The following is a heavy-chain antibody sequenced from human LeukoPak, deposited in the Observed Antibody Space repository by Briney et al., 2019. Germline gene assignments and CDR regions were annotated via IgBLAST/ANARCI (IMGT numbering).Heavy chain of an antibody. J-gene: IGHJ4*02. D-gene: IGHD3-3*01. CDR2: ISAYNGNT. V-gene: IGHV1-18*01. Sequence: ASVKVSCKTSGYAFTGYYIHWVRQAPGQGLEWMGWISAYNGNTNYAQKLQGRVTMTTDTSTSTAYMELRSLRSDDTAVYYCARDGWRHNFWSGYYRDDFDYWGQGTLVTVSS. CDR3: ARDGWRHNFWSGYYRDDFDY. CDR1: GYAFTGYY.